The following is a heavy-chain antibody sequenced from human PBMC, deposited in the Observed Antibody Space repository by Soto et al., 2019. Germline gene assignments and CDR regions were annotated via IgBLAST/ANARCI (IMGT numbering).Heavy chain of an antibody. CDR1: GFTFSSYG. CDR2: ISYDGSNK. V-gene: IGHV3-30*18. Sequence: QVQLVASGGGVVQPGRSLRLSCAASGFTFSSYGMHWVRQAPGKGLEWVAVISYDGSNKYYADSVKGRFTISRDNSKNTLYLQMNSLRAEDTAVYYCAKGYSYGIFYFDYWGQGTLVTVSS. CDR3: AKGYSYGIFYFDY. D-gene: IGHD5-18*01. J-gene: IGHJ4*02.